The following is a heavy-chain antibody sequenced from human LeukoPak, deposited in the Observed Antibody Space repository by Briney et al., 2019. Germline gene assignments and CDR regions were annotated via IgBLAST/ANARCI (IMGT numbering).Heavy chain of an antibody. CDR3: ARAPGTTKHYYYYMDV. V-gene: IGHV4-59*01. CDR1: GGSISSYY. CDR2: IYYSGSA. J-gene: IGHJ6*03. Sequence: SETLSLTCTVSGGSISSYYWSWIQQPPGKGLEWIGYIYYSGSANYNPSLKSRVTISVDTSKNQFFLKLNSVTAADTAVYYCARAPGTTKHYYYYMDVWGKGTTVTVSS. D-gene: IGHD1-7*01.